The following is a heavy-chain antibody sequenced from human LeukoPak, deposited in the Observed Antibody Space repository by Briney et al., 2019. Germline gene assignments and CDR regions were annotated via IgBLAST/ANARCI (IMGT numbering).Heavy chain of an antibody. CDR3: AKHNIDY. CDR2: ISGSGGST. D-gene: IGHD1-1*01. V-gene: IGHV3-23*01. J-gene: IGHJ4*02. CDR1: GFIFSDHY. Sequence: PGGSLRLSCAASGFIFSDHYMDWVRQAPGKGLEWVSAISGSGGSTYYADSVKGRFTISRDNSKNTLYLQMNSLRAEGTAVYYCAKHNIDYWGQGTLVTVSS.